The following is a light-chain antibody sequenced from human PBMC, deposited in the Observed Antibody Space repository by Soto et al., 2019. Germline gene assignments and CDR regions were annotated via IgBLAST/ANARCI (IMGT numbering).Light chain of an antibody. V-gene: IGKV1-5*01. CDR2: DAS. CDR3: QNYNTYPYT. CDR1: QSISNW. Sequence: DIQMTQSPSTLSASVGDGVTIACRASQSISNWLAWYQQKPAKAPQLLIYDASSLESGVPTRFSGSISGTEFTLTINSLQPDDFATYYCQNYNTYPYTFGQGTKLEIK. J-gene: IGKJ2*01.